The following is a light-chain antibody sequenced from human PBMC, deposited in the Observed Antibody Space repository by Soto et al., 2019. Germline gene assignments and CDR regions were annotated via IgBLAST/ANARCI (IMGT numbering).Light chain of an antibody. CDR3: QTWGIGGDVV. J-gene: IGLJ2*01. Sequence: QSVLTQPPSASASLGASVKFTCTLSSGHSSDAIAWHQQQPEKGPRYMMKVNSGGSHKKGDGIPDRFSGSISGAERYLTISSLQSEDEADYYCQTWGIGGDVVFGGGTKLTVL. CDR1: SGHSSDA. CDR2: VNSGGSH. V-gene: IGLV4-69*01.